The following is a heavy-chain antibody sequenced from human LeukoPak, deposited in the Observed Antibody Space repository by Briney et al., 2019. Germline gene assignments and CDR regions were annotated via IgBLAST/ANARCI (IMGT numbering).Heavy chain of an antibody. CDR3: ARDFSGIVVVPAGWFDP. D-gene: IGHD2-2*01. Sequence: PSETLSLTCTVSGYSISSGYYWGWIRQPPGKGLEWIGSIYHSGSTYYNPSLKSRVTISVDTSKNQFSLKLSSVTAADTAVYYCARDFSGIVVVPAGWFDPWGQGTLVTVSS. CDR1: GYSISSGYY. V-gene: IGHV4-38-2*02. J-gene: IGHJ5*02. CDR2: IYHSGST.